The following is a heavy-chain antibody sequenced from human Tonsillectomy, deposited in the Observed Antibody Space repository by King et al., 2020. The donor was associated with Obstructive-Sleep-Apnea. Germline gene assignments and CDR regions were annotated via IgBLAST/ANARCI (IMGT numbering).Heavy chain of an antibody. CDR2: IYYSGNT. CDR3: ARHQFDSRGYYSFDY. D-gene: IGHD3-22*01. J-gene: IGHJ4*02. V-gene: IGHV4-59*08. Sequence: VQLQESGPGLVKPSETLSLTCTVSGGSISSHYWSWIRQPPGKGLEWIWYIYYSGNTNYNSSLKSRVTMSVDTSKNQFSLKLSSVTAADTAVYYCARHQFDSRGYYSFDYWGQGALVIVSS. CDR1: GGSISSHY.